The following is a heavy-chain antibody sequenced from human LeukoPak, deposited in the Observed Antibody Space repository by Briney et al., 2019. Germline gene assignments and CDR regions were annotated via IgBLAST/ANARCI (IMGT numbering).Heavy chain of an antibody. D-gene: IGHD3-10*01. CDR1: GFTFSSYP. J-gene: IGHJ4*01. V-gene: IGHV3-30*04. CDR3: ARDFIRGAPDYLDL. CDR2: IGYDGVNK. Sequence: GGSLRLSRTASGFTFSSYPMHWVRQAPGKGLEWVAVIGYDGVNKFYTDSVKGRFTISRDDSKSTLYLQLDSLRAEDTAVYYCARDFIRGAPDYLDLWGQGTLVTVSS.